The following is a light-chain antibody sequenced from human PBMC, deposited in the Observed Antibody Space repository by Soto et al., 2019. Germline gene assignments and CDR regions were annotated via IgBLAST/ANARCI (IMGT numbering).Light chain of an antibody. Sequence: QSVLTQPPSVSEAPRQRVTISCSGSSSNVGNNAVNWYQQLPGKAPKLLIYYDDLLPSGVSDRFSGSKSGTSASLAISGLQSEDEADYYCAVWDDSLNGVVFGGGPKVTVL. CDR3: AVWDDSLNGVV. J-gene: IGLJ2*01. V-gene: IGLV1-36*01. CDR2: YDD. CDR1: SSNVGNNA.